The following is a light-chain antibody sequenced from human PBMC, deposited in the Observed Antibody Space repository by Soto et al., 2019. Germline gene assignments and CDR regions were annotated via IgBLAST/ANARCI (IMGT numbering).Light chain of an antibody. J-gene: IGKJ1*01. CDR2: GAS. Sequence: EIVLTQSPGTLSLSPGERATLSCRASQSVSSSYLAWYQQKVGQAPRLLIYGASSRATGIPDRFSGSGSGTEFTLTISRLEPEEFAVYYCRQYGSSPWTFGQGTKVEIK. CDR1: QSVSSSY. V-gene: IGKV3-20*01. CDR3: RQYGSSPWT.